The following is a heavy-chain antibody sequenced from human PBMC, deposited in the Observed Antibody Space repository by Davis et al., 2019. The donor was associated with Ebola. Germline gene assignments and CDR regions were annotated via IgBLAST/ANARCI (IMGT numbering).Heavy chain of an antibody. D-gene: IGHD3-10*01. CDR1: GYTFTSYA. J-gene: IGHJ4*02. Sequence: ASVKVSCKASGYTFTSYAMHWVRQAPGQRLEWMGWINAGNGNTKYSQKFQGRVTITRDTSASTAYMELSSLRSEDTAVYYCARGGLWFGELLFREDFDYWGQGTLVTVSS. CDR2: INAGNGNT. CDR3: ARGGLWFGELLFREDFDY. V-gene: IGHV1-3*01.